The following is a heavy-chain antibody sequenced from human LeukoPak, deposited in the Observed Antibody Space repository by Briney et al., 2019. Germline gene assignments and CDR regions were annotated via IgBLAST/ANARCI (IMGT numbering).Heavy chain of an antibody. Sequence: PGGSLRLSCSASGFTFIDYYMSWIRRAPGRGLELGSSISSSGLTIYYAASVKGRFTISRDNAKNSLYLQMNSLRAEDTAVYYCARFYGGNYFDYWGQGTLVTVSS. CDR3: ARFYGGNYFDY. CDR1: GFTFIDYY. J-gene: IGHJ4*02. V-gene: IGHV3-11*04. D-gene: IGHD4/OR15-4a*01. CDR2: ISSSGLTI.